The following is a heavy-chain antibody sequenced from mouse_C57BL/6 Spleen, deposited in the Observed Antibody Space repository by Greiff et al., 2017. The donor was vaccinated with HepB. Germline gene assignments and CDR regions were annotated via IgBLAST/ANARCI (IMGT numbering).Heavy chain of an antibody. CDR3: ARCRNYDAMDY. Sequence: QVQLQQSGAELMKPGASVKLSCKATGFTFTGYWIEWVKQTPGHGLEWIGEILPGSGSTNYNEKFKGKATFTADKSYNTAYLQLSSLTTEDSAIYYCARCRNYDAMDYWGQGTSVTVSS. V-gene: IGHV1-9*01. J-gene: IGHJ4*01. D-gene: IGHD2-1*01. CDR2: ILPGSGST. CDR1: GFTFTGYW.